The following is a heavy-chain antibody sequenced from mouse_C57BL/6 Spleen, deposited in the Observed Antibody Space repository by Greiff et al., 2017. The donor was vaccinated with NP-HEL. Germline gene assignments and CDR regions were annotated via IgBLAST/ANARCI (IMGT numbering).Heavy chain of an antibody. CDR3: ARDYSNSYWYFDV. CDR1: GYAFTNYL. V-gene: IGHV1-54*01. J-gene: IGHJ1*03. Sequence: VQLVESGAELVRPGTSVKVSCKASGYAFTNYLIEWVKQRPGQGLEWIGVINPGSGGTNYNEKFKGKATLTADKSSSTAYMQLSSLTSEDSAVYFCARDYSNSYWYFDVWGTGTTVTVSS. CDR2: INPGSGGT. D-gene: IGHD2-5*01.